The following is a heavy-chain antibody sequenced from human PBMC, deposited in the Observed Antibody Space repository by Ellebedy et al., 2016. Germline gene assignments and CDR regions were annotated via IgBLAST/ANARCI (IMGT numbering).Heavy chain of an antibody. J-gene: IGHJ4*02. CDR2: IFPGHSDP. CDR3: ARHLDPTYYDFWSGYLH. Sequence: GESLKISCMVSGYNITTYWIGWVRQMSGKGLEWMGLIFPGHSDPTYSPSFQGQVTMSVDKSINTAYLQWSSLKASDTAMYYCARHLDPTYYDFWSGYLHWGQGTLVTVSS. V-gene: IGHV5-51*01. D-gene: IGHD3-3*01. CDR1: GYNITTYW.